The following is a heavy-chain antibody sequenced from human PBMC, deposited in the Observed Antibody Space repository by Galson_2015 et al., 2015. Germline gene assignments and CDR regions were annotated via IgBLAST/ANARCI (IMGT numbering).Heavy chain of an antibody. J-gene: IGHJ6*02. D-gene: IGHD2-2*01. CDR1: GYTFTSYG. Sequence: SVKVSCKASGYTFTSYGISWVRQAPGQGLEWMGWISAYNGNTNYAQKLQGRVTMTTDTSTSTAYMELRSLRSDDTAVYYCARDRSTPIVVVPAAKHPIGMDVWGQGTTVTVSS. CDR3: ARDRSTPIVVVPAAKHPIGMDV. CDR2: ISAYNGNT. V-gene: IGHV1-18*04.